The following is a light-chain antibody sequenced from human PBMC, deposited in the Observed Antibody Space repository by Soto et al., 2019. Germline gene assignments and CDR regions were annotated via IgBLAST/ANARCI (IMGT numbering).Light chain of an antibody. CDR2: DVS. V-gene: IGLV2-14*01. CDR3: SSYTTNSTAV. CDR1: SSDVGGYNY. Sequence: QSVLTQPASVSGSPGQSITISCTGTSSDVGGYNYVSWYQQHPGKAPKLMIYDVSYRPSGVSNRFSGSKSGNTASLTISGLQAEDEADYYCSSYTTNSTAVFGGGTKLTVL. J-gene: IGLJ2*01.